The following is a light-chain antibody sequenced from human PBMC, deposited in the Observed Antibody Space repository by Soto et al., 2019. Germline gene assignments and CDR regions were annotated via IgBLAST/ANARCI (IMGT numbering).Light chain of an antibody. CDR2: DAS. J-gene: IGKJ4*01. V-gene: IGKV3D-11*01. Sequence: EIVLTQSPATLSLSPGERATLSCRASQGVANYLAWYQQKPGQAPRLLIYDASNRATGIPARLSGSGSGTDFTLTISSLEPEDFAVYYCQQRTRWPLTFGGGTKVDI. CDR1: QGVANY. CDR3: QQRTRWPLT.